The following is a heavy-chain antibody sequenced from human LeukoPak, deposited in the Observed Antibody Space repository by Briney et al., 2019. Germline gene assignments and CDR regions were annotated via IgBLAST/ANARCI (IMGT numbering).Heavy chain of an antibody. CDR2: IYPGDSDT. D-gene: IGHD3-3*01. CDR3: ARPTRNYDFWSGYNDAFDI. CDR1: GYSFTSYW. V-gene: IGHV5-51*01. J-gene: IGHJ3*02. Sequence: GESLKISCKGSGYSFTSYWIGWVRQMPGKGLEWMGIIYPGDSDTRYSPSFQGQVTISADKSISTAYLQWSSLKASDTAMYYCARPTRNYDFWSGYNDAFDIWGQGTMVTVSS.